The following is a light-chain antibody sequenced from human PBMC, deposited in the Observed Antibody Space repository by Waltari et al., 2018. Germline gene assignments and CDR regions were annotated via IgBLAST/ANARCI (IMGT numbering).Light chain of an antibody. CDR3: QQYGSSFT. Sequence: EIVLTQSPGTLSLSPGERATLSCRASQSVSSSYLAWYQQKPGRAPRLLIYGASSRATAIPDRFSGSGSGTDFTLTISRLEPEAFAVYYCQQYGSSFTFGPGTKVDIK. CDR1: QSVSSSY. V-gene: IGKV3-20*01. CDR2: GAS. J-gene: IGKJ3*01.